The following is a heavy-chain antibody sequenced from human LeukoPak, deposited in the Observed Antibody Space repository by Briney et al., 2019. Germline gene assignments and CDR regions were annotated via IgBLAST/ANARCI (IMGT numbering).Heavy chain of an antibody. J-gene: IGHJ4*02. CDR1: GFTFSSYW. CDR2: IKQDGSEK. D-gene: IGHD3-22*01. CDR3: ATEGDYYDSSGYLRVDY. Sequence: GGSLRLSCAASGFTFSSYWMSWVRQAPGKGLEWVANIKQDGSEKYYVDSVKGRFTISRDNAKNSLYLQMNSLRAEDTAVYYCATEGDYYDSSGYLRVDYWGQGTLVTVSS. V-gene: IGHV3-7*01.